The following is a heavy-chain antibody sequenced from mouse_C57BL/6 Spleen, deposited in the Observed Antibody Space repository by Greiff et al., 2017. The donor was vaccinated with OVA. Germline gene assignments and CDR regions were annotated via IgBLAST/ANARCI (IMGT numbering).Heavy chain of an antibody. Sequence: VHVKQSGGGLVKPGGSLKLSCAASGFTFSDYGMHWVRQAPEKGLEWVAYISSGSSTIYYADTVKGRFTISRDNAKNTLFLQMTSLRSDDTAMYYCAKPLYYDYAWFAYWGQGTLVTVSA. CDR3: AKPLYYDYAWFAY. J-gene: IGHJ3*01. CDR1: GFTFSDYG. D-gene: IGHD2-4*01. CDR2: ISSGSSTI. V-gene: IGHV5-17*01.